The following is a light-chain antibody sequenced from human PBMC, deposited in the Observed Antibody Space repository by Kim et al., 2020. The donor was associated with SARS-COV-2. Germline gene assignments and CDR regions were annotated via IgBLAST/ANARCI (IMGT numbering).Light chain of an antibody. J-gene: IGLJ1*01. V-gene: IGLV3-21*01. CDR1: NIGGHS. CDR2: YDI. CDR3: QVWDTDTDDYV. Sequence: APGQTARITCGGNNIGGHSVHWYQQKPGQAPVLVIYYDIDRPSGIPERFSGSKAATTATLTISRVEAGDEADYYCQVWDTDTDDYVFGTGTKVTVL.